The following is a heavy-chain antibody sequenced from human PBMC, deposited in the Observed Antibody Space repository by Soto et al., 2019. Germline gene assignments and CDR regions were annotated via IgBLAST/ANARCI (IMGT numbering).Heavy chain of an antibody. D-gene: IGHD2-15*01. Sequence: QITLKESGPTLVKPTQTLTLTCTFSGFSLSTCGVGVGWIRQPPGKSLEWLALIYWDDDKRYSPFLKSRLTITKDTAKNQVVLTMTNMDPVDTATYYCAHRRYGHYFDYWGQGTLVTVSS. CDR2: IYWDDDK. V-gene: IGHV2-5*02. CDR3: AHRRYGHYFDY. J-gene: IGHJ4*02. CDR1: GFSLSTCGVG.